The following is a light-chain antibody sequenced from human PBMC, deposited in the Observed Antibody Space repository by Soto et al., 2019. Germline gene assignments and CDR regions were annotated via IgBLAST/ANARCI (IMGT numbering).Light chain of an antibody. J-gene: IGKJ5*01. CDR1: QSISTN. CDR2: DTS. CDR3: QQSDDLPWT. Sequence: EIVLTQSPATLSVSPGERGTLSCTASQSISTNLAWYMQKPGQSPRLLIYDTSTRAADFPARFSGSGSGTEFILTIRSLQSEDFAFYYCQQSDDLPWTFGRGTRLEIK. V-gene: IGKV3-15*01.